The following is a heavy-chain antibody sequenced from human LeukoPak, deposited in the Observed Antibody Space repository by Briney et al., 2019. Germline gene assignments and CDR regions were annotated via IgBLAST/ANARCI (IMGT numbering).Heavy chain of an antibody. CDR2: ISYDGSNK. J-gene: IGHJ4*02. CDR1: GFTFSSYA. D-gene: IGHD6-13*01. V-gene: IGHV3-30-3*01. Sequence: GRSLRLSCAASGFTFSSYAMHWVRQAPGKGLEWVAVISYDGSNKYYADSVKGRFTISRDNSKNTLYLQMNSLRAEDTAVYYCAREAAANFDYWGQGTLVTVSS. CDR3: AREAAANFDY.